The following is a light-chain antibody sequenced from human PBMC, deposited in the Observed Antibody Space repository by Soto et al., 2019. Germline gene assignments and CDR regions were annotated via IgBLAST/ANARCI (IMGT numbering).Light chain of an antibody. J-gene: IGKJ5*01. V-gene: IGKV2-28*01. CDR3: MQGIQLPNT. Sequence: DIVMTQSPLSLPVTPGEPASISCRSSQSLLHSNGYNYLDWYLQRPGQSPQLLIYLGSNRASGVPDRFSGSGSGTDFTLKISRVEAEDVGLYYCMQGIQLPNTFGQGTRLEI. CDR1: QSLLHSNGYNY. CDR2: LGS.